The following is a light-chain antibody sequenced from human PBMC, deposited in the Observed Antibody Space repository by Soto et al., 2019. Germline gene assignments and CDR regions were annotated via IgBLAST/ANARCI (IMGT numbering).Light chain of an antibody. CDR2: GAS. J-gene: IGKJ2*01. V-gene: IGKV3-20*01. CDR1: QSVSTSY. CDR3: QQYGSSPYT. Sequence: VLMQSPGTPSLSPGERATLSCRASQSVSTSYLAWYQQKPGQAPRLLIYGASSRATGIPDRFSGSGSGTDFTLTISRLEPEDFAVYYCQQYGSSPYTFGQGTKMEIK.